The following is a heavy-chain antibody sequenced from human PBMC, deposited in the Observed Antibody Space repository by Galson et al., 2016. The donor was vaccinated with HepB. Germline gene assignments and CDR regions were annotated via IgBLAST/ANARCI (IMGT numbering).Heavy chain of an antibody. Sequence: SETLSLTCTVSGGSISSSTYYWGWIRQSPGKGLEWIGSIYYSGSTYYNLSLKSRVTISVDPSKNQFSLRLRSVTAADTAVYYCARQRRFGTWDEIDYWGQGTLVTVSS. V-gene: IGHV4-39*01. D-gene: IGHD3-10*01. J-gene: IGHJ4*02. CDR2: IYYSGST. CDR1: GGSISSSTYY. CDR3: ARQRRFGTWDEIDY.